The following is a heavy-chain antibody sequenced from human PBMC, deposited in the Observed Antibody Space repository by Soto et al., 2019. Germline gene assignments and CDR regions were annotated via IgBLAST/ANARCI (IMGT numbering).Heavy chain of an antibody. J-gene: IGHJ3*02. CDR1: GFTFSDHF. CDR3: ARLLAYCGGDCHSFAFDI. D-gene: IGHD2-21*02. CDR2: IRNKARSYTT. Sequence: GGSLRLSCAASGFTFSDHFMEWVRQAPGKGLEWVGRIRNKARSYTTDYAASVRGRFTISRDDSKDSLYLQMNSLKAEDTAVYYCARLLAYCGGDCHSFAFDIWGQGTLVTVSS. V-gene: IGHV3-72*01.